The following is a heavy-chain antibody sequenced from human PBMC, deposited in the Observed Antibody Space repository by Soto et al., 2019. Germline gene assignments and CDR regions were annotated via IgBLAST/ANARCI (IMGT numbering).Heavy chain of an antibody. Sequence: GESLKISCKGSGYSFTSYWISWARQMPGKGLEWMGRIDPSDSYTNDSPSFQGHVTISADKSISTAYLQWSSLKASDTAMYYCARQVDTAMGTRSGMDVWGQGTTVTVSS. J-gene: IGHJ6*02. V-gene: IGHV5-10-1*01. CDR3: ARQVDTAMGTRSGMDV. D-gene: IGHD5-18*01. CDR1: GYSFTSYW. CDR2: IDPSDSYT.